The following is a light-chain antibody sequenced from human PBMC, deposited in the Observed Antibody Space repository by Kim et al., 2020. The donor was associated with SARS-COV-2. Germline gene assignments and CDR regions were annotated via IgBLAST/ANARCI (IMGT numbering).Light chain of an antibody. CDR3: QAWDSSTAV. V-gene: IGLV3-1*01. Sequence: SYELTQPPSVSVSPGQTASITCSGGKLGDKYACWYQKKPGQSPVLVIYQHTKRPSGIPQRFSGSSSGNTATLTISGTQTMDEADYYCQAWDSSTAVFGGGTQLTVL. CDR2: QHT. CDR1: KLGDKY. J-gene: IGLJ3*02.